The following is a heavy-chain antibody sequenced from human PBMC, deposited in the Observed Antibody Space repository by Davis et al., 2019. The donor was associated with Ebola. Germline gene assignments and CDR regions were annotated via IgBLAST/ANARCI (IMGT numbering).Heavy chain of an antibody. CDR2: ISAYNGNT. V-gene: IGHV1-18*01. Sequence: AASVKVSCKASGYTFTRYVITCVRQAPGQGLEWMGWISAYNGNTNYAQNLQGRVTITTDTSTSTAYMELRSLTSDDTAVYYCARDFGMITAAGTFDPWGQGTLVTVTS. CDR3: ARDFGMITAAGTFDP. D-gene: IGHD6-13*01. CDR1: GYTFTRYV. J-gene: IGHJ5*02.